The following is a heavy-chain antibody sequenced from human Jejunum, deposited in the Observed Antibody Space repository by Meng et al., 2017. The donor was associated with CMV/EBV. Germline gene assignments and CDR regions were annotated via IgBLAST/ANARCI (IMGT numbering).Heavy chain of an antibody. CDR2: ISYDGTNK. Sequence: QVQRVGVGGGVAKPGGCLRFSCAASGFTFSRYTMHWVRQAPGQGLEWLAIISYDGTNKYYADSLKGRFTISRDNSKNTAFLQMNSLRPDDTGVYYCTSDYGGFDPWGQGTLVTVSS. CDR1: GFTFSRYT. J-gene: IGHJ5*02. D-gene: IGHD4/OR15-4a*01. V-gene: IGHV3-30-3*01. CDR3: TSDYGGFDP.